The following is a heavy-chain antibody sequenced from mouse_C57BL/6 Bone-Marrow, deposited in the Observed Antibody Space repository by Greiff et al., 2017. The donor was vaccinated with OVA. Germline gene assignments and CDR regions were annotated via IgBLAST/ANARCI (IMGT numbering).Heavy chain of an antibody. V-gene: IGHV1-5*01. CDR2: IYPGNSDT. Sequence: VQLQQSGTVLARPGASVKMSCKTSGYTFTSYWMHWVKQRPGQGLEWIGAIYPGNSDTSYNQKFKGKAKLTAFTSASTAYMELSSLTNEDSAVYYCTPYYYGSSYNFDYWGQGTTLTVSS. D-gene: IGHD1-1*01. CDR1: GYTFTSYW. CDR3: TPYYYGSSYNFDY. J-gene: IGHJ2*01.